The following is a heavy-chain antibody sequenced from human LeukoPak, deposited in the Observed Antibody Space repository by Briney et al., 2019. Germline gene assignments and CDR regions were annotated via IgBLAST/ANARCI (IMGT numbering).Heavy chain of an antibody. V-gene: IGHV4-38-2*02. CDR2: IYHSGST. J-gene: IGHJ4*02. CDR3: ARSPPIYSGYDYYFDY. CDR1: GYSISSGYY. Sequence: SETLSLTCTVSGYSISSGYYWGWIRQPPGKGLEWIGSIYHSGSTYYNPSLKSRVTISVDTSKNQFSLKLSSVTAADTAVYYCARSPPIYSGYDYYFDYWGQGTLVTVSS. D-gene: IGHD5-12*01.